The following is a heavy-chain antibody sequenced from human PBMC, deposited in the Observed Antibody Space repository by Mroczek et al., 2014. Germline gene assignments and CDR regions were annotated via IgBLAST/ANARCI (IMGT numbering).Heavy chain of an antibody. D-gene: IGHD2-21*02. V-gene: IGHV3-9*01. CDR3: AKRGDNAFDI. J-gene: IGHJ3*02. CDR1: GFTFDDYA. Sequence: EVQLLETGGGLVQPGRSLRLSCAASGFTFDDYAMHWVRQAPGKGLEWVSGISWNSGSIGYADSVKGRFTISRDNAKNSLYLQMNSLRAEDTALYYCAKRGDNAFDIWGQGQWSPSLQ. CDR2: ISWNSGSI.